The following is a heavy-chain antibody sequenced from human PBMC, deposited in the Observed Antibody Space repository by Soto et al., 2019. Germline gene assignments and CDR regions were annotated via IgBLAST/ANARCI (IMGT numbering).Heavy chain of an antibody. J-gene: IGHJ4*02. V-gene: IGHV4-34*01. CDR3: ARVRLRGVIDY. CDR1: GKSLSGYY. D-gene: IGHD3-10*01. Sequence: SETLSLTCAVYGKSLSGYYWSWIRQPPGKALEWIGEINHSGNTNYNPSLKSRVTISVDTSKNQLFLNLSSVTAADTAMYYCARVRLRGVIDYWGQGTLVTVSS. CDR2: INHSGNT.